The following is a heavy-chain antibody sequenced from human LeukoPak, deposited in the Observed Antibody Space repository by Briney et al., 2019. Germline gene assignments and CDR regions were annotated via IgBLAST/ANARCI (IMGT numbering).Heavy chain of an antibody. CDR2: IYYSGST. Sequence: AETLPLTCTVSGRSISSYYWSSARQPPGKGLEWIGYIYYSGSTNYNPSLKRRVTISVDTSKTQFSLKLSSVTAADTAVYYCARWGYYGSGSYYNTPYYFDYWGQGTLVTVSS. CDR3: ARWGYYGSGSYYNTPYYFDY. D-gene: IGHD3-10*01. J-gene: IGHJ4*02. V-gene: IGHV4-59*01. CDR1: GRSISSYY.